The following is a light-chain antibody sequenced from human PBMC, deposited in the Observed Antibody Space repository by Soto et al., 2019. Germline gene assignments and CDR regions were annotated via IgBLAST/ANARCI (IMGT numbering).Light chain of an antibody. CDR1: QSVSSY. V-gene: IGKV3-20*01. Sequence: EIVLTQSPGTLSLSPGERATLSCRASQSVSSYLAWYQQKPGQAPRLLIYGTSIRATGVPARFSGSGSGTDFTLTISRLEPEDFAVYYCQRYGGSPETVGQGTKGDSK. CDR2: GTS. J-gene: IGKJ1*01. CDR3: QRYGGSPET.